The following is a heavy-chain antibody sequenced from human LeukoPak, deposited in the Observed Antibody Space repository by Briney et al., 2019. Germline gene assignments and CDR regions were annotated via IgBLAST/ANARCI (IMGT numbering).Heavy chain of an antibody. Sequence: GGSLRLSCAASGFTFSSYWMHWVRQAPGKGLVWVAVISYDGSNKYYADSVKGRSTISRDNSKNTLYLQVNSVRAEDTAVYYCARGHTRYYYDSSGYPDYWGQGTLVTVSS. CDR1: GFTFSSYW. V-gene: IGHV3-30-3*01. J-gene: IGHJ4*02. CDR3: ARGHTRYYYDSSGYPDY. CDR2: ISYDGSNK. D-gene: IGHD3-22*01.